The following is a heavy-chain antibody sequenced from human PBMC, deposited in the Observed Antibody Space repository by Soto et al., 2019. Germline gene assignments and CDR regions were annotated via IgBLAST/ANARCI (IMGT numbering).Heavy chain of an antibody. CDR3: ARDDAFGNENGFDI. CDR2: IVSDGSAK. J-gene: IGHJ3*02. D-gene: IGHD1-1*01. V-gene: IGHV3-33*01. Sequence: QVQLVESGGGVVQPGTSLRLSCAVSGFPFSTYGFHWVRQPPGKGLEWVAVIVSDGSAKYHADSVEGRFTISRDNSKDTLYLQMKSLRAEDTAVYYCARDDAFGNENGFDIWGQGTMVTVSS. CDR1: GFPFSTYG.